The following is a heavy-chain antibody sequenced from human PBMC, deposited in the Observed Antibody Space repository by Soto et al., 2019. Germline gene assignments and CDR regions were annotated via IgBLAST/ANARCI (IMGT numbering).Heavy chain of an antibody. CDR1: GGPFSGYY. V-gene: IGHV4-34*01. CDR3: ARAGGNGDYVLDY. Sequence: SETLSLTCAVYGGPFSGYYWNWIRQPPGKGLEWIGEINHSGSTNYNPSLKSRVTISVDTSKSQLSLKLSSVTAADTAVYYCARAGGNGDYVLDYWGQGTLVTVSS. CDR2: INHSGST. J-gene: IGHJ4*02. D-gene: IGHD4-17*01.